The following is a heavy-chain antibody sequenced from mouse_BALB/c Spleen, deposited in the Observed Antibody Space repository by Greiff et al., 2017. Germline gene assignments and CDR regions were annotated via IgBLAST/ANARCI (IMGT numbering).Heavy chain of an antibody. J-gene: IGHJ4*01. D-gene: IGHD2-4*01. Sequence: QVQLQQPGAELVMPGASVKMSCKASGYTFTDYWMHWVKQRPGQGLEWIGAIDTSDSYTSYNQKFKGKATLTVDKSSSTAHMELRSLASEDSAVYYCAREGLRPGYYYAMDYWGQGTSVTVSS. CDR2: IDTSDSYT. CDR1: GYTFTDYW. CDR3: AREGLRPGYYYAMDY. V-gene: IGHV1-69*01.